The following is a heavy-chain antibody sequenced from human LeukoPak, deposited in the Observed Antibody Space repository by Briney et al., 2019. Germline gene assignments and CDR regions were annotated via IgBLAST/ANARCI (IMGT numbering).Heavy chain of an antibody. V-gene: IGHV4-30-4*08. J-gene: IGHJ3*02. CDR3: ASSNYDFWSGYLGDDAFDI. Sequence: SETLSLTCTVSGGSISSGDYYWSWIRQPPGKGLEWIGYIYYSGSTYYNPSLKSRVTISVDTSKNQFSLKLSSVTAADTAVYYCASSNYDFWSGYLGDDAFDIWGQGTMVTVSS. D-gene: IGHD3-3*01. CDR2: IYYSGST. CDR1: GGSISSGDYY.